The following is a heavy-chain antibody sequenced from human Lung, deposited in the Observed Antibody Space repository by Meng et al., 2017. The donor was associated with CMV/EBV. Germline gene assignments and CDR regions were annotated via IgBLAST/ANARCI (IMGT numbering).Heavy chain of an antibody. V-gene: IGHV5-51*01. CDR3: ARSFYDFWSGYTDYYYGMDV. D-gene: IGHD3-3*01. Sequence: GESXKISCKGSGYSFTSYWIGWVRQMPGKGLEWMGIIYPGDSDTRYSPSFQGQVTISADKSISTAYLQWSSLKASDIAMYYCARSFYDFWSGYTDYYYGMDVXGQGXTVTVSS. CDR1: GYSFTSYW. CDR2: IYPGDSDT. J-gene: IGHJ6*02.